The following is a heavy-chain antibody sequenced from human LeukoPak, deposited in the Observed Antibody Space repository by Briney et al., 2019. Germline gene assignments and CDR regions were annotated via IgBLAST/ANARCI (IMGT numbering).Heavy chain of an antibody. J-gene: IGHJ4*02. D-gene: IGHD1-1*01. CDR3: ARAATSIQPLDY. CDR2: IYHSGST. V-gene: IGHV4-38-2*02. Sequence: SETLSLTCTVSGYSISSGYYWGWIRPPPGKGLEWIGSIYHSGSTYYNPSLKSQVTISVDTSKNQFSLKLSSVTAADTAVYYCARAATSIQPLDYWGQGALVTVSS. CDR1: GYSISSGYY.